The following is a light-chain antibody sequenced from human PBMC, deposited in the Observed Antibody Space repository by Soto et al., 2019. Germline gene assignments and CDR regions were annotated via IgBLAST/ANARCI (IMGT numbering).Light chain of an antibody. CDR3: VLFMGSATNWV. J-gene: IGLJ3*02. CDR2: EVT. CDR1: SSDVGGYDY. V-gene: IGLV2-8*01. Sequence: QSALTQPPSASGSPGRSVTISCTGTSSDVGGYDYVSWFQQHPGKAPKLIIYEVTKRPSGVPDRFSASKSGNTASLTVSGLQAEDEADYYCVLFMGSATNWVFGGGTKLTVL.